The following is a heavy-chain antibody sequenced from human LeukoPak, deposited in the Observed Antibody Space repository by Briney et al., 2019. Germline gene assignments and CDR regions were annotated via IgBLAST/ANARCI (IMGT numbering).Heavy chain of an antibody. CDR1: GGSISSSSYY. CDR3: ARESQGYCSGGSCPLWAFDI. D-gene: IGHD2-15*01. V-gene: IGHV4-39*07. Sequence: PSETLSLTCTVSGGSISSSSYYWGWIRQPQGKGLEWIGSIYYSGSTYYNPSLKSRVTISVDTSKNQFSLKLSSVTAADTAVYYCARESQGYCSGGSCPLWAFDIWGQGTMVTVSS. J-gene: IGHJ3*02. CDR2: IYYSGST.